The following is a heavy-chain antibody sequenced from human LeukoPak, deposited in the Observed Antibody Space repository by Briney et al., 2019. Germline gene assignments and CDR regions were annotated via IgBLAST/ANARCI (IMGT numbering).Heavy chain of an antibody. Sequence: SETLSLTCTVSGGSISSSSYYWGWIRQPPGKGLEWIGSIYYSGSTYYNPSLKSRVTISVDTSKSQFSLKLSSVTAADTAVYYCARHGPGVDTAMVMWLFDYWGQGTLVTVSS. CDR1: GGSISSSSYY. CDR3: ARHGPGVDTAMVMWLFDY. J-gene: IGHJ4*02. V-gene: IGHV4-39*01. CDR2: IYYSGST. D-gene: IGHD5-18*01.